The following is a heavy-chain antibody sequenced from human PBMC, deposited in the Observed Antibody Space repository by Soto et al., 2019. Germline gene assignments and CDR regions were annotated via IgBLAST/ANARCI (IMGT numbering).Heavy chain of an antibody. D-gene: IGHD3-16*02. CDR1: GFTVSSNY. J-gene: IGHJ4*02. CDR3: ARVTNYDYVWGSYRHYYFDY. V-gene: IGHV3-53*04. Sequence: EVQLVESGGGLVQPGGSLRLSCAASGFTVSSNYMSWVRQAPGKGLEWVSVIYSGGSTYYADSVKGRFTISRHNSKNTXYXXMNGLRAEDTAVYYCARVTNYDYVWGSYRHYYFDYWGQGTLVTVSS. CDR2: IYSGGST.